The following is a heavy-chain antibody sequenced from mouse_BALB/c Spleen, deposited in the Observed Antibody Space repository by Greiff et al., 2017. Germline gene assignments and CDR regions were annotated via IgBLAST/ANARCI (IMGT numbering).Heavy chain of an antibody. CDR1: GDSITSGY. CDR2: ISYSGST. D-gene: IGHD2-4*01. V-gene: IGHV3-8*02. J-gene: IGHJ1*01. CDR3: ARVDDYDGYWYFDV. Sequence: EVKLKESGPSLVKPSQTLSLTCSVTGDSITSGYWNWIRKFPGNKLEYMGYISYSGSTYYNPSLKSRISITRDTSKNQYYLQLNSVTTEDTATYYCARVDDYDGYWYFDVWGAGTTVTVSS.